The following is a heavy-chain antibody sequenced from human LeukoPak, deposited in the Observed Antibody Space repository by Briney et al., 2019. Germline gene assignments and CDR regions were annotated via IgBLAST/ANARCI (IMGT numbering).Heavy chain of an antibody. CDR3: AANSADYNTLGSSYKV. J-gene: IGHJ1*01. CDR1: GGSIRSSSNY. Sequence: SETLSLTCTVSGGSIRSSSNYWGWIRQSPGKGLEWIGSISYSGTTYYNPSLKSRVTISVDTSKNQFSLKLSSVTAADTAVYYCAANSADYNTLGSSYKVWGQGTLVTVSS. CDR2: ISYSGTT. D-gene: IGHD3-10*01. V-gene: IGHV4-39*01.